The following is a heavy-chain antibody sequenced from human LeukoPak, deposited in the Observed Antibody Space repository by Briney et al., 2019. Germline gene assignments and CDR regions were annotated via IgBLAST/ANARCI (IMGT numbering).Heavy chain of an antibody. J-gene: IGHJ3*02. Sequence: PSETLSLTYTVSGGSISSYYWSWIRQPPGKGLEWIGYIYYSGSTNYKPSLKSRVTISVDTSKNQFSLKLSSVTAADTAVYYCARDLIRTIVGEGGGNAFDIWGQGTMVTVSS. CDR2: IYYSGST. V-gene: IGHV4-59*12. CDR3: ARDLIRTIVGEGGGNAFDI. D-gene: IGHD1-26*01. CDR1: GGSISSYY.